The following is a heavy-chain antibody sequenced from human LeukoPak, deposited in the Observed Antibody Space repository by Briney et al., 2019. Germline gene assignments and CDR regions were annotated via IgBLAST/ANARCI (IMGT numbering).Heavy chain of an antibody. CDR2: INHSGST. D-gene: IGHD6-13*01. Sequence: SETLSLTCAVSGGSISSGGYSWSWIRQPPGKGLEWIGEINHSGSTDYNPSLKSRVTISVDTSKNQFSLKLSSVTAADTAVYYCARGSPRSIAAAGYFQHWGQGTLVTVSS. CDR3: ARGSPRSIAAAGYFQH. CDR1: GGSISSGGYS. V-gene: IGHV4-30-2*01. J-gene: IGHJ1*01.